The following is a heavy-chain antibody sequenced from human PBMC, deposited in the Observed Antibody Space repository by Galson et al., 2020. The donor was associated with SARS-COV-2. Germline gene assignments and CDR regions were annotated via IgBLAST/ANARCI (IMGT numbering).Heavy chain of an antibody. D-gene: IGHD3-10*01. CDR2: INPNSGGT. CDR1: GYTFTGYY. Sequence: ASVKVSCKASGYTFTGYYMHWVRQAPGQGLEWMGWINPNSGGTNYAQKFQGWVTMTRDTSISTAYMELSRLRSDDTAVYYCAREVLSGFRELTYYFDYWGQGTLVTVSS. CDR3: AREVLSGFRELTYYFDY. J-gene: IGHJ4*02. V-gene: IGHV1-2*04.